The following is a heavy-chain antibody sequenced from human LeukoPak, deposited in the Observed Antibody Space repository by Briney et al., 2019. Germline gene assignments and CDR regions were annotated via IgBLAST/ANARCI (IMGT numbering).Heavy chain of an antibody. CDR1: GFTFSSYW. CDR3: ARDYPPITIFGVVIEGASPDY. Sequence: GGSLRLSCAASGFTFSSYWMSWVRQATGKGLEWVANIKQDGSEKYYVDSVKGRFTISRDNAKNSLYLQMNSLRAEDTAVYYCARDYPPITIFGVVIEGASPDYWGQGTLVTVSS. V-gene: IGHV3-7*01. CDR2: IKQDGSEK. D-gene: IGHD3-3*01. J-gene: IGHJ4*02.